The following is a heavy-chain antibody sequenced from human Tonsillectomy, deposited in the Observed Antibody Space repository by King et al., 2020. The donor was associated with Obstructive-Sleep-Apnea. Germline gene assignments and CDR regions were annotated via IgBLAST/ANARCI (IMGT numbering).Heavy chain of an antibody. CDR1: EFTFSSYA. Sequence: VQLVESGGGLVQPGGSLRLSCAASEFTFSSYAMTWVRQAPGKGLEWVSGISVSGGSTNYADSVKGLFTISRDNSKNTLYLQMNSLRAEDTAVYYCAKDSSMVRGIVNWYFDLWGRGTLVTVSS. CDR3: AKDSSMVRGIVNWYFDL. CDR2: ISVSGGST. D-gene: IGHD3-10*01. V-gene: IGHV3-23*04. J-gene: IGHJ2*01.